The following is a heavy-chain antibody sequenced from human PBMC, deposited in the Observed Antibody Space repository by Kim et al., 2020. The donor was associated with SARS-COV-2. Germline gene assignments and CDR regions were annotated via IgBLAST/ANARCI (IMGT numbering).Heavy chain of an antibody. J-gene: IGHJ4*02. CDR2: IIAGSGNS. D-gene: IGHD1-26*01. Sequence: ASVKVSCKSSGYTFPSYAIHWVRQAPGQRLEWMGWIIAGSGNSKYSQKFQGRVTITRDTSASTAYMELSSLRSEDTAVYYCARAGWERLGDYFDYWGQGTLVTVSS. CDR3: ARAGWERLGDYFDY. V-gene: IGHV1-3*01. CDR1: GYTFPSYA.